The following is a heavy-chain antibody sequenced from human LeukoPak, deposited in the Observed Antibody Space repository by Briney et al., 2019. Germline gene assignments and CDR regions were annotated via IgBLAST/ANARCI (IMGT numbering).Heavy chain of an antibody. CDR3: ARAGPNWRIDY. Sequence: GGSLRLSCAASGFTFSGSWLHWVRQPPGKGLLWVSLINHDGSNINYADSVKGRFTISRDTAKNPLYLQMNSLRAEDTAVYYCARAGPNWRIDYWGQGTLVTVSS. CDR2: INHDGSNI. D-gene: IGHD1-1*01. CDR1: GFTFSGSW. J-gene: IGHJ4*02. V-gene: IGHV3-74*01.